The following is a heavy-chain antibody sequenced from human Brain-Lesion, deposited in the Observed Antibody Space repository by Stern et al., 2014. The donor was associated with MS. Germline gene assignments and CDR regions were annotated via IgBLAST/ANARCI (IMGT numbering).Heavy chain of an antibody. CDR3: ARGRVVPGFQYYATDV. J-gene: IGHJ6*02. Sequence: MQLVESGPGLVKPSQTLSLSCTVSGGSISSGGYYWSWIRQPAGKGLEWIGRIFNSGSTSYNPSLKSRVTISINPHKNQFSRRLNSMTAADTAVYYCARGRVVPGFQYYATDVWGQGTTVIVSS. CDR2: IFNSGST. V-gene: IGHV4-61*02. CDR1: GGSISSGGYY. D-gene: IGHD2-2*01.